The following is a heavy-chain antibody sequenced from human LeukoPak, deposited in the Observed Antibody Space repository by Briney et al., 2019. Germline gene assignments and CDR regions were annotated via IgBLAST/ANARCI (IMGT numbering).Heavy chain of an antibody. Sequence: SETLSLTCTVSGGSLSSSNYYWGWTRQPPGKGLEWIGSVYYSWTTHYNPSLKSRVTISVDTSKKQFSLKLTSVTAADTAVYYCARQLLIAVSDFWGQGTLVTVSS. D-gene: IGHD6-19*01. CDR1: GGSLSSSNYY. CDR2: VYYSWTT. V-gene: IGHV4-39*01. CDR3: ARQLLIAVSDF. J-gene: IGHJ4*02.